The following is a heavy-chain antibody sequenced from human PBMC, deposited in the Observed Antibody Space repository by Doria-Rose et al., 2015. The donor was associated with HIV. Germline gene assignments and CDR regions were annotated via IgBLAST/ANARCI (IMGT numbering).Heavy chain of an antibody. CDR3: AKAPIIGPKYYFNMDV. D-gene: IGHD3-3*01. Sequence: VQSGGGLVQPGRPLRLSCVGSGFSFESYAMHWVRLAPGKGLEWVAGISWDSGAKGNADSVEGRFTISRDNDKKSVYLEMRSLRPDDTAFYYCAKAPIIGPKYYFNMDVWGKGTSVTVSS. CDR1: GFSFESYA. CDR2: ISWDSGAK. V-gene: IGHV3-9*01. J-gene: IGHJ6*03.